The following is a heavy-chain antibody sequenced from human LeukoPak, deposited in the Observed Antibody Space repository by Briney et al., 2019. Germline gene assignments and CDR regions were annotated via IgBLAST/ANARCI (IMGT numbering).Heavy chain of an antibody. CDR1: GYSFTGYY. Sequence: ASMTVSCKASGYSFTGYYIHWVRQAPGQGLEWMGWINPDGDVTKSAQKFQGRVTMTSDKSINTVYMELSGLTSDDTAFYYCARGPNHYYYMDFWGKGTTVSVSS. D-gene: IGHD2-8*01. CDR2: INPDGDVT. J-gene: IGHJ6*03. CDR3: ARGPNHYYYMDF. V-gene: IGHV1-2*02.